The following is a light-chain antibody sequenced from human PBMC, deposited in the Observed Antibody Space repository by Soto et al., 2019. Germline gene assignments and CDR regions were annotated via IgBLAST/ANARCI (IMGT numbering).Light chain of an antibody. CDR2: DVN. Sequence: QSALTQAASVSGSPGQSITISCTGTSSDVGGYNSVSWYQQYPGKAPKVIIYDVNNRPSGASDRFSGSKSGSTASLTISGLRPEDEADYYCSSYSSGTAVVFGGGSKLTVL. J-gene: IGLJ2*01. CDR3: SSYSSGTAVV. CDR1: SSDVGGYNS. V-gene: IGLV2-14*03.